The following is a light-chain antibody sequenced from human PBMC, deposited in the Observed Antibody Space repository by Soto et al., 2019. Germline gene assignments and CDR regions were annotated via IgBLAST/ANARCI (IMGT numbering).Light chain of an antibody. CDR1: SSNIGAGYD. J-gene: IGLJ2*01. V-gene: IGLV1-40*01. CDR2: GNS. CDR3: QSYDSSLSGSNVV. Sequence: QSVLTQPPSVSGAPGQRVTISCTGSSSNIGAGYDVHWYQQLPGTAPKLIIYGNSNRPSGVPDRFSGSKSGTSASLAITGLQAEDDADYDCQSYDSSLSGSNVVFGGGTKL.